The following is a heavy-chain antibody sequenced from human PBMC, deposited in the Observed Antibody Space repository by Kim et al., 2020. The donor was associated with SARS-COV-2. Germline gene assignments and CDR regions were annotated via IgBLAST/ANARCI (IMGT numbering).Heavy chain of an antibody. Sequence: SPKSRVTISVDTPKNQFSLKVSSVSAADTAVYYCARGDKIFGVVINAFDIWGQGTMVTVSS. J-gene: IGHJ3*02. D-gene: IGHD3-3*01. CDR3: ARGDKIFGVVINAFDI. V-gene: IGHV4-31*02.